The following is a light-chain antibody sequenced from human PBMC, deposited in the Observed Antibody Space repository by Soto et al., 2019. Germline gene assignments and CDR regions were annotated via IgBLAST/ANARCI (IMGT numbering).Light chain of an antibody. J-gene: IGKJ1*01. CDR2: SAF. Sequence: DIQMTQSPSSLSASVVDRVTITFRASQIITSYLNWYQQKPGKAPNLLIYSAFSLESGVPSRFSGSGSGTDYTLTISSLQPEDFATYFCQQSYSRPRTFGQGTKVDIK. CDR1: QIITSY. CDR3: QQSYSRPRT. V-gene: IGKV1-39*01.